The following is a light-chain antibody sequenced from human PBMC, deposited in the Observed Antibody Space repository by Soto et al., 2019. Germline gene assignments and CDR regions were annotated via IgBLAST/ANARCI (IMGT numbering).Light chain of an antibody. CDR2: GTS. J-gene: IGKJ2*01. CDR1: QSVRSNY. CDR3: HQYGDGVHP. V-gene: IGKV3-20*01. Sequence: EIVLTQSPGTLSLSPGERATLSCRASQSVRSNYLAWYQQQPGQAPRLLIFGTSSRATGIPDRFSGSGSGTDFTLTISRLDPEDSAVHFCHQYGDGVHPCGQGTTLEI.